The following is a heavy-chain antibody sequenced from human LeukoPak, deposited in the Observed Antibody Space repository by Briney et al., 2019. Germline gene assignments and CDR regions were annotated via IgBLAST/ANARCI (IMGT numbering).Heavy chain of an antibody. Sequence: ASVKVSCKASGYTFTSYGISWVRQAPGQGLEWMGWISAYNGNTNYAQKLQGRVTITADESTSTAYMELSSLRSEDTAVYYCARDSVYSGYDRPMEKNNYFDYWGQGTLVTVSS. CDR2: ISAYNGNT. D-gene: IGHD5-12*01. CDR1: GYTFTSYG. CDR3: ARDSVYSGYDRPMEKNNYFDY. V-gene: IGHV1-18*01. J-gene: IGHJ4*02.